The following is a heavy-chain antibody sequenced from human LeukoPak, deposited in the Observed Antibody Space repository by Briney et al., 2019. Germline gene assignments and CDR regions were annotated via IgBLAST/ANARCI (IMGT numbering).Heavy chain of an antibody. Sequence: ASVKVSCKASGGTFSSYAISWVRQAPGQGLEWMGRINPNSGGTNYAQKFQGRVTMTRDTSISTAYMELSRLRSDDTAVYYCARVRYCSSTSCPEYFQHWGQGTLVTVSS. CDR3: ARVRYCSSTSCPEYFQH. V-gene: IGHV1-2*06. D-gene: IGHD2-2*01. CDR1: GGTFSSYA. CDR2: INPNSGGT. J-gene: IGHJ1*01.